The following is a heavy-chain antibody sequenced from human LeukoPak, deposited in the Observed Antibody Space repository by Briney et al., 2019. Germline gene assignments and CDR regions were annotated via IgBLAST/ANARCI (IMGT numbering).Heavy chain of an antibody. D-gene: IGHD1-26*01. CDR2: INHSGST. V-gene: IGHV4-34*01. CDR1: GGSFSGYY. J-gene: IGHJ4*02. CDR3: TVGRFRFDY. Sequence: ASETLSLTCAVYGGSFSGYYWSWIRQPPGKGLEWIGEINHSGSTNYNPSLKSRVTISVDTSKNQFSLKLSSVTAADTAVYYCTVGRFRFDYWGQGTLVTVSS.